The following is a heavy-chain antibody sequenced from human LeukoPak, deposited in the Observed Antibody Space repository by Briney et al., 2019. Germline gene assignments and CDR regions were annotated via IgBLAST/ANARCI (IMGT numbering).Heavy chain of an antibody. CDR3: AHRPLAVSRDGFDP. CDR2: IYWNDDK. D-gene: IGHD5-24*01. Sequence: VSGPTLVKPTQTLTLTCTFSGFSLSTSGVGVGWIRQPPGKALEWLALIYWNDDKRYSPSLKSRLTITKDTSKNQVVLTMTNMDPVDTATYYCAHRPLAVSRDGFDPWGQGTLVTVSS. V-gene: IGHV2-5*01. CDR1: GFSLSTSGVG. J-gene: IGHJ5*02.